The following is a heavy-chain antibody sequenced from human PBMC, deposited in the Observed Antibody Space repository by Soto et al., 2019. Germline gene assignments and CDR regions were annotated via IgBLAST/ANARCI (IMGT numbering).Heavy chain of an antibody. D-gene: IGHD1-1*01. V-gene: IGHV5-10-1*01. CDR1: GYSFTSYW. J-gene: IGHJ4*02. CDR3: ARYLARERNFDY. CDR2: IDPSDSYT. Sequence: GESLKISCKGSGYSFTSYWISWVRQMPGKGLEWMGRIDPSDSYTNYSPSFQGHVTISADKSISTAYLQWSSLKASDTAMYYYARYLARERNFDYWGQGTLVTVSS.